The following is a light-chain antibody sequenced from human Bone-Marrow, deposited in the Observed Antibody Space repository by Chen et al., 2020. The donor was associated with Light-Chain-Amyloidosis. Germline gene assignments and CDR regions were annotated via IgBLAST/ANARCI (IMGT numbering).Light chain of an antibody. CDR1: SSDVGGDNH. V-gene: IGLV2-14*01. Sequence: QSALTQPASVSGSPGLSITISCLGTSSDVGGDNHVSWYQQHPDKAPKLMIYEVTNRPSWVPDRFSGSKSDNTASLTISGLQTEDEADYFCSSYTITNTLVFGSGTRVTVL. CDR2: EVT. J-gene: IGLJ1*01. CDR3: SSYTITNTLV.